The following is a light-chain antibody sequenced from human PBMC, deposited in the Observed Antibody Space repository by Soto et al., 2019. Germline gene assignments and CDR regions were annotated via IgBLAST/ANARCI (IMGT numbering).Light chain of an antibody. Sequence: QSALTQPASVSGSPGQSITISCTGTSSDVGGYNYVSWYQQHPGKAPKLMIYDVINRPSGVSNRFSGSKSGNTASLTISGLQAEDEADYYCTSHTISSTLFGGGTKLTVL. J-gene: IGLJ2*01. CDR1: SSDVGGYNY. CDR2: DVI. CDR3: TSHTISSTL. V-gene: IGLV2-14*01.